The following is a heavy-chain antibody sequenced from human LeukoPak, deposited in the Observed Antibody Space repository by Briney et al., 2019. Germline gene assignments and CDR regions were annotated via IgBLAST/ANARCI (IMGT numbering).Heavy chain of an antibody. CDR2: IYPGDSDT. D-gene: IGHD3-22*01. V-gene: IGHV5-51*01. J-gene: IGHJ3*01. CDR3: ARESGPRSGFS. CDR1: GYRFTNYW. Sequence: GESLQISCKGSGYRFTNYWIGWVRQMPGKGLEWMGIIYPGDSDTRYSPSFQGQATISADKSISTAYLQWSSLKASDTAMYFCARESGPRSGFSWGQGTMVTVSS.